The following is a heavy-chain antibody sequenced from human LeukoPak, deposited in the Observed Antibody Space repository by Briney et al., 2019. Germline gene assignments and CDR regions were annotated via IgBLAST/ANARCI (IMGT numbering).Heavy chain of an antibody. D-gene: IGHD5-24*01. CDR2: IYYSGST. Sequence: SETLSLTCTVSGVSISSYYWSWIRQPPGKGLEWIGYIYYSGSTYYNPSLKSRVTISVDTSKNQFSLKLSSVTAADTAVYYCARNRDGYNSFDYWGQGTLVTVSS. CDR3: ARNRDGYNSFDY. CDR1: GVSISSYY. V-gene: IGHV4-59*06. J-gene: IGHJ4*02.